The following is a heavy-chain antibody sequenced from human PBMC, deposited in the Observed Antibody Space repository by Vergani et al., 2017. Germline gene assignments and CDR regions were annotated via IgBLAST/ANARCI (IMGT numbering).Heavy chain of an antibody. CDR2: ISSSSSYI. CDR1: GFTFSSYS. J-gene: IGHJ4*02. V-gene: IGHV3-21*01. Sequence: EVQLVESGGGLVKPGGSLRLSCAASGFTFSSYSMNWVRQAPGKGLEWVSSISSSSSYIYYADSVKGRFTISRDNAKNSLYLQMNSLRAEDTAVYYCARDHGGQQLVRGYFDYWGQGTLVTVSS. D-gene: IGHD6-13*01. CDR3: ARDHGGQQLVRGYFDY.